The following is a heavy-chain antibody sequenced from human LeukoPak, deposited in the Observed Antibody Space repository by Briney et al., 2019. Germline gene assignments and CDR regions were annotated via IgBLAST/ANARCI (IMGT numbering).Heavy chain of an antibody. CDR3: ARSGSYSYVTFDY. D-gene: IGHD1-26*01. V-gene: IGHV4-34*01. J-gene: IGHJ4*02. CDR2: INHSGST. Sequence: SETLSLTCAVYGGSFSGYYWSWIRQPPGKGLEWIGEINHSGSTNYNPSLKSRVTISVDKSKNQFSLKLSSVTAADTAVYYCARSGSYSYVTFDYWGQGTLVTVSS. CDR1: GGSFSGYY.